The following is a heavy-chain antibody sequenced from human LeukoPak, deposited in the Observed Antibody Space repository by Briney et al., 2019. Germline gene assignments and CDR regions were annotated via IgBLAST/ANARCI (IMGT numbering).Heavy chain of an antibody. Sequence: PGGSLRLSRAASGFTFSSYGMNWVRQAPGKGLEWVSYISSSGSTIYYADSVKGRFTISRDNAKNSLYLQMNSLRAEDTAVYYCARDWGSSSSWYSVSAIDYWGQGTLVTVSS. CDR2: ISSSGSTI. J-gene: IGHJ4*02. CDR3: ARDWGSSSSWYSVSAIDY. V-gene: IGHV3-48*03. CDR1: GFTFSSYG. D-gene: IGHD6-13*01.